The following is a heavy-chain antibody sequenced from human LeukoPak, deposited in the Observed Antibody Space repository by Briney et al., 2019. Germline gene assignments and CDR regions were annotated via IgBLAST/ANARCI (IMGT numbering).Heavy chain of an antibody. CDR1: GFTFSSYE. D-gene: IGHD4-17*01. Sequence: GGSLRLSCAASGFTFSSYEMNWVRQAPGKGLEWVSYISSSGSTIYYADSVKGRFTISRDNAKNSLYLQMNSLRAEDMALYYCAKSRVDYGDYLDAFDIWGQGTMVTVSS. V-gene: IGHV3-48*03. CDR2: ISSSGSTI. J-gene: IGHJ3*02. CDR3: AKSRVDYGDYLDAFDI.